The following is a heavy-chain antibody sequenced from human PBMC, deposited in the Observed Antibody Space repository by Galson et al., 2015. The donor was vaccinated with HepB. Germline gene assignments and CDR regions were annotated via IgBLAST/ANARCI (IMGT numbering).Heavy chain of an antibody. CDR3: AKDPYLYHALAGNMAGFDY. CDR1: GVTFSNYG. CDR2: ISYDGRNK. J-gene: IGHJ4*02. D-gene: IGHD6-19*01. Sequence: SLRLSCAASGVTFSNYGFPWVRQAPGKGLEWVTVISYDGRNKHYADSVKGRFTISRDNSKNMVYLQMNSLRAEDTALYYCAKDPYLYHALAGNMAGFDYWGQGTLVTVSS. V-gene: IGHV3-30*18.